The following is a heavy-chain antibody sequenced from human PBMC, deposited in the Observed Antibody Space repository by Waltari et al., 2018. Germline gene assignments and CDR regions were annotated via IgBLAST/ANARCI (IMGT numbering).Heavy chain of an antibody. CDR2: TNPHSGGT. CDR3: ARDRSYSSSSFDY. CDR1: GNTFTGYY. V-gene: IGHV1-2*02. D-gene: IGHD6-6*01. J-gene: IGHJ4*02. Sequence: QVQLVQAGAEVKKPGASVKVSCKASGNTFTGYYMHWVRQAPGQGVEWIGWTNPHSGGTNYAQKFQCMVTMTRDTSISTAYMELSRLRSDDTAVYYCARDRSYSSSSFDYWGQGTLVTVSS.